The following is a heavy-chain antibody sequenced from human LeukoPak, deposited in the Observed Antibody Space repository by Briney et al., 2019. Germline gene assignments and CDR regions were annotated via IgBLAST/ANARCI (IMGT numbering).Heavy chain of an antibody. CDR3: AKDGGLLTPAFVNPNWYFDL. CDR1: GLTFSSYA. V-gene: IGHV3-23*01. D-gene: IGHD1-14*01. Sequence: GGSLRLSCAASGLTFSSYAMSWVRQAPGKGLEWVSAISGSGGSTYYADSVKGRFTISRDNSKNTLYLQMNSLRDEDTAVYYCAKDGGLLTPAFVNPNWYFDLWGRGTLVTVSS. J-gene: IGHJ2*01. CDR2: ISGSGGST.